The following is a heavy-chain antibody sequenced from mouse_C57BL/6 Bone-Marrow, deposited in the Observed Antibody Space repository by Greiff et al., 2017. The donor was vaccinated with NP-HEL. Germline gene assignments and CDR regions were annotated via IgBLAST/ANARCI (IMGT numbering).Heavy chain of an antibody. V-gene: IGHV1-18*01. Sequence: EVMLVESGPELVKPGASVKIPCKASGYTFTDYNMDWVKQSHGKSLEWIGDINPNNGGTIYNQKFKGKATLTVDKSSSTAYMELRSLTSEDTAVYYCARRTLYGSSYGYFDVWGTGTTVTVSS. CDR1: GYTFTDYN. CDR2: INPNNGGT. J-gene: IGHJ1*03. CDR3: ARRTLYGSSYGYFDV. D-gene: IGHD1-1*01.